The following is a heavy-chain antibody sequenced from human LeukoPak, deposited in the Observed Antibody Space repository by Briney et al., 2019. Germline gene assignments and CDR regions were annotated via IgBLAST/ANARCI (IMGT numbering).Heavy chain of an antibody. D-gene: IGHD3-22*01. CDR3: ARVTYYYDSSSDWGHDAFDI. J-gene: IGHJ3*02. CDR1: GFTFSSYE. V-gene: IGHV3-48*03. CDR2: ISSSGSTI. Sequence: PGGSLRLSCAASGFTFSSYEMNWVRQAPGKGLEWVSYISSSGSTIYYADSVKGRFTISRDNAKNSLYLQMNSLRAEDTAVYYCARVTYYYDSSSDWGHDAFDIWGQGTMVTVSS.